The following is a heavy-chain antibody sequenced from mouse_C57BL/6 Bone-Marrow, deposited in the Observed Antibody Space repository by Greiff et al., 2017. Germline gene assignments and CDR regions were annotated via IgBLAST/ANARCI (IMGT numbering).Heavy chain of an antibody. CDR3: ARDRDSSGYQFAY. J-gene: IGHJ3*01. CDR2: ISYDGSN. D-gene: IGHD3-2*02. CDR1: GYSITSGYY. Sequence: VQLQQSGPGLVKPSQSLSLTCSVTGYSITSGYYWNWIRQFPGNKLEWMGYISYDGSNNYNPSLKNRISITRDTSKNQFFLKLNSVTTEDTATYYCARDRDSSGYQFAYWGQGTLVTVSA. V-gene: IGHV3-6*01.